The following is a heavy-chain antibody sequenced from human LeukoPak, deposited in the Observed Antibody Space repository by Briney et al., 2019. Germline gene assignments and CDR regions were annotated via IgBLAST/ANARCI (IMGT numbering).Heavy chain of an antibody. D-gene: IGHD3-10*01. CDR3: ARGPPLRAYYFDY. CDR2: INPNSGGT. J-gene: IGHJ4*02. Sequence: ASVKVSCKASGYTFTGYYMHWVRQAPGQGLEWMGWINPNSGGTNYAQKFQGWVTMTRDTSISTAYMELSRLRSDDTAVYYCARGPPLRAYYFDYWGQGTLVTASS. V-gene: IGHV1-2*04. CDR1: GYTFTGYY.